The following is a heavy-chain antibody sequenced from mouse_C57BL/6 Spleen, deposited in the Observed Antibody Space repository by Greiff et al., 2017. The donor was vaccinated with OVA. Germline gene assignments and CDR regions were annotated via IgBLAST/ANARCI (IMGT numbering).Heavy chain of an antibody. J-gene: IGHJ2*01. CDR3: ARDSSGSGGYFDY. Sequence: QVQLKQSGAELARPGASVKLSCKASGYTFTSYGISWVKQRTGQGLEWIGEIYPRSGNTYYNEKFKGKATLTADKSSSTAYMELRSLTSEDSAVYFCARDSSGSGGYFDYWGQGTTLTVSS. CDR1: GYTFTSYG. V-gene: IGHV1-81*01. D-gene: IGHD3-2*02. CDR2: IYPRSGNT.